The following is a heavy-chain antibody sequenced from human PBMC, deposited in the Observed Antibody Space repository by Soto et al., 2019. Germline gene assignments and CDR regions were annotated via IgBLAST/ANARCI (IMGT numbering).Heavy chain of an antibody. CDR1: GFTFSSYS. J-gene: IGHJ4*02. CDR3: ARRPDVLNRKDFDY. D-gene: IGHD6-6*01. CDR2: ISSSSSYI. Sequence: EVQLVESGGGLVKPGASLRLSCAASGFTFSSYSMNWVRQAPGKGLEWVSSISSSSSYIYYADSVKGRFTISRDNAKNSLYLQMNSLRAEDTAVYYCARRPDVLNRKDFDYWGQGTLVTVSS. V-gene: IGHV3-21*01.